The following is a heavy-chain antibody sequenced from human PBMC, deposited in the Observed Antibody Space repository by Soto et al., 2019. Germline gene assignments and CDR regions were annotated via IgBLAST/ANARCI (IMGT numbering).Heavy chain of an antibody. CDR3: ARETYGDYVGYFDP. J-gene: IGHJ5*02. CDR2: ISYSGST. D-gene: IGHD4-17*01. Sequence: PSETLSLTCTVSGGSISSDSYYWGWIRQSPEKGLEWIASISYSGSTYYNPTLKSRLIISVDTSKNQFSLKVRSVTAADTAVYYCARETYGDYVGYFDPWGQGIQVTVSS. V-gene: IGHV4-39*07. CDR1: GGSISSDSYY.